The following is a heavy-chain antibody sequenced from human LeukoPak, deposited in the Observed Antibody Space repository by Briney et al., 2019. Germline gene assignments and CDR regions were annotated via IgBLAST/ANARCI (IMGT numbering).Heavy chain of an antibody. CDR3: ARRITMVRGDRARDY. J-gene: IGHJ4*02. D-gene: IGHD3-10*01. Sequence: GGSLRLSCAASGFTFSDYYMSWIRQAPGKGLEWVSYISSSGSTIYYADSVKGRFTISRDNAKNSLYLQMNSLRAEDTAVYYCARRITMVRGDRARDYWGQGTLVTVSS. CDR1: GFTFSDYY. V-gene: IGHV3-11*04. CDR2: ISSSGSTI.